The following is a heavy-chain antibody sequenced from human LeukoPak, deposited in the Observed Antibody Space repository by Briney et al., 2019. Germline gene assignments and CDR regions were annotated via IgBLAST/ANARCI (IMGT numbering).Heavy chain of an antibody. D-gene: IGHD3-22*01. CDR1: GFTFDDYT. CDR2: ISWDGGST. V-gene: IGHV3-43*01. CDR3: AKDAGVGNYYDSSGYLDY. Sequence: GGSLRLSCAASGFTFDDYTMHWVRQAPGKGLEWVSLISWDGGSTYYADSVKGRFTISRDNSKNSLYLQMNSLRTEDTALYYCAKDAGVGNYYDSSGYLDYWGQGTLVTVSS. J-gene: IGHJ4*02.